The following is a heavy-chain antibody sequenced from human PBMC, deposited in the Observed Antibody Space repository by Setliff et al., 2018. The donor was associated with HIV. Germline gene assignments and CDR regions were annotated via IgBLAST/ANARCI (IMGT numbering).Heavy chain of an antibody. CDR1: GGSISDSRYY. J-gene: IGHJ4*02. Sequence: SETLSLTCTVSGGSISDSRYYWGWIRQPPGKGLEWIGNIYYSGSTYYNPSLKSRVTISVGTSKNQLSLKLSSVTAADTAVYYCARQLSIPGVAITPVDYWGQGALVTV. V-gene: IGHV4-39*01. D-gene: IGHD5-12*01. CDR3: ARQLSIPGVAITPVDY. CDR2: IYYSGST.